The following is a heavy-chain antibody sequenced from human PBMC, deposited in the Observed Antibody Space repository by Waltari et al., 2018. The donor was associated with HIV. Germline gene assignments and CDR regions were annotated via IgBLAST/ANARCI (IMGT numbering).Heavy chain of an antibody. Sequence: ELQLVESGGGLVQPGGSMSLSCPASGFTFSSYAMCWVRQAPGKGLEWVSAISGSGGSTYYADSVKGRFTISRDNSKNTLYLQMNSLRAEDTAVYYCAKPGIAVPAAVNWGQGTLVTVSS. CDR3: AKPGIAVPAAVN. J-gene: IGHJ4*02. CDR2: ISGSGGST. V-gene: IGHV3-23*04. CDR1: GFTFSSYA. D-gene: IGHD6-19*01.